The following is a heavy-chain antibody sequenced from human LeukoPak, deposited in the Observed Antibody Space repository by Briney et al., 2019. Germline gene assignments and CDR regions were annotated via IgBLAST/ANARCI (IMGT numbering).Heavy chain of an antibody. J-gene: IGHJ6*02. CDR3: ARLAADTKTYYDFWSGYYTYYYYGMDV. V-gene: IGHV4-39*01. D-gene: IGHD3-3*01. Sequence: SETLSLTCTVSGGSISSSSYYWGWIRQPPGKGLEWIGSIYYSGSTYYNPSLKSRVTISVDTSKNQFSLKLSSVTAADTAVYYRARLAADTKTYYDFWSGYYTYYYYGMDVWGQGTTVTVSS. CDR1: GGSISSSSYY. CDR2: IYYSGST.